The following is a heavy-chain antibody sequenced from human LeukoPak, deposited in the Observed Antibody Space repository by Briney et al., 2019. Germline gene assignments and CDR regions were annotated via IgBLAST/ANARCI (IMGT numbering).Heavy chain of an antibody. Sequence: GGSLRLSCAASGFTFSDYYMCWIRQAPGKGLEWVSYISSSGSTIYYADSVKGRFTISRDNAKNSLYLQMNSLRAEDTAVYYCACSGYSSSWYGGTGIDAFDIWGQGTMVTVSS. D-gene: IGHD6-13*01. CDR2: ISSSGSTI. V-gene: IGHV3-11*01. CDR3: ACSGYSSSWYGGTGIDAFDI. J-gene: IGHJ3*02. CDR1: GFTFSDYY.